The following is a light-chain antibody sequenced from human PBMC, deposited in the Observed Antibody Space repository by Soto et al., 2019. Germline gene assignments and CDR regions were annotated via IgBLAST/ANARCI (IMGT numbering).Light chain of an antibody. Sequence: EIVLTHSPGTLSLSPGERATLSCRASQSVSSSYLAWYQQKPGQAPRLLIYGASSRATGIPDRFSGSGSGTDFTLTISRLEPEDFAVYYCQQYGSSPQTFGQGTKWIS. V-gene: IGKV3-20*01. CDR2: GAS. CDR1: QSVSSSY. J-gene: IGKJ1*01. CDR3: QQYGSSPQT.